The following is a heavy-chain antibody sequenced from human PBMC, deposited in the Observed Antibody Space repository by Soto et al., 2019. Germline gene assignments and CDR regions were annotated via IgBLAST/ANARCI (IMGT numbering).Heavy chain of an antibody. CDR3: ARTRYYDSSGFFDY. V-gene: IGHV2-70*01. D-gene: IGHD3-22*01. CDR1: GFSLTTSGMC. Sequence: SGPTLVNPTQTLTLTCTFSGFSLTTSGMCVSWIRQPPGEALEWLALIDWDDDKYYSTSLKTRLTISKDTSKNQVVLTLTNMDPVDTATYYCARTRYYDSSGFFDYWGQGTLVTVSS. J-gene: IGHJ4*02. CDR2: IDWDDDK.